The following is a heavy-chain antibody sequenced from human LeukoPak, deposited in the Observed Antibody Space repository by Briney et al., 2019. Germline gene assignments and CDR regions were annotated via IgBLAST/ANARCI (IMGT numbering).Heavy chain of an antibody. J-gene: IGHJ6*02. D-gene: IGHD5-24*01. CDR3: ARGVEMAPYYYYGMDV. Sequence: ASVKVSCKASGYTFTSYGISWVRQAPGQGLEWMGGIIPIFGTANYAQKFQGRVTITADESTSTAYMELSSLRSEDTAVYYCARGVEMAPYYYYGMDVWGQGTTVTVSS. CDR1: GYTFTSYG. CDR2: IIPIFGTA. V-gene: IGHV1-69*13.